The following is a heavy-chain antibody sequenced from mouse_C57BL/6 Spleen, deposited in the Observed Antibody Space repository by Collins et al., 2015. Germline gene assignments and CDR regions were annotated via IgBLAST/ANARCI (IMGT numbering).Heavy chain of an antibody. D-gene: IGHD2-14*01. CDR1: GYTFTSYW. J-gene: IGHJ2*01. CDR2: IYPGDGDT. Sequence: QVQLQQSGAELARPGASAKLSCKASGYTFTSYWMQWVKQRPGQGLEWIGAIYPGDGDTRYTQKFKDKATLTADKSSSTAYMQLSSLASEDSAVYYCARAYRYDEGYFDYWGQGSTLTVSS. CDR3: ARAYRYDEGYFDY. V-gene: IGHV1-87*01.